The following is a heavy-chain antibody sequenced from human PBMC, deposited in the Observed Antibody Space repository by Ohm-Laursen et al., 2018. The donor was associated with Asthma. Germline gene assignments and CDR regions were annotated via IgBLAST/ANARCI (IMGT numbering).Heavy chain of an antibody. CDR1: GFIFDDYA. CDR2: ISGSGGST. Sequence: SLRLSCAASGFIFDDYAMHWVRQVPGKGLEWVSAISGSGGSTYYADSVKGRFTISRDNSKNTLYLQMNSLRAEDTAVYYCAKFNCSSTSCFGFDYWGQGTLVTVSS. D-gene: IGHD2-2*01. CDR3: AKFNCSSTSCFGFDY. J-gene: IGHJ4*02. V-gene: IGHV3-23*01.